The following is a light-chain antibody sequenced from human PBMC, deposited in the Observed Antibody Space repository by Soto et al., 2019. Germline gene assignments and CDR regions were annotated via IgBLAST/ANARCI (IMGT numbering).Light chain of an antibody. CDR2: GVS. CDR3: QRYDTSPTWT. J-gene: IGKJ1*01. CDR1: QSVTSGY. V-gene: IGKV3-20*01. Sequence: EIVLTQSPGTLSLSPGERATLSCRASQSVTSGYLAWYQQKPGQSPRLLVYGVSSRATGVPDRFSGSGSGTDFTLTISRLEPEDSAVYYCQRYDTSPTWTFGPGTKVEIK.